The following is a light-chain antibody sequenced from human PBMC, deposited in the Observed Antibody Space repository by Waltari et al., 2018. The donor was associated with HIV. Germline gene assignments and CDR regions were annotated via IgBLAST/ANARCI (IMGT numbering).Light chain of an antibody. V-gene: IGKV4-1*01. CDR1: QSVLYRSNNKEY. CDR3: QQYYSTPWT. J-gene: IGKJ1*01. CDR2: WAS. Sequence: DIVMTQSPDSLAVSLGERPTINCKSSQSVLYRSNNKEYLAWYQQKPGQPPKLLIYWASTRESGVPDRFSGSGSGTDFTLTISRLLAEDVAVYYCQQYYSTPWTFGQGTRVEIK.